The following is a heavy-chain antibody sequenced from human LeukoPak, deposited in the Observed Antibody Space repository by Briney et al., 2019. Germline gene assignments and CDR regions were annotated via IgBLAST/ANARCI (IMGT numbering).Heavy chain of an antibody. Sequence: SETLSLTCAVYGGPFSGYYWSWIRQPPGKGLEWIGEINHSGRTNYNPSLKSRVTISVDTSKNQFSLKLSSVTAADTAIYYCARGVGFVKIDYWGQGTLVTVSS. V-gene: IGHV4-34*01. CDR2: INHSGRT. D-gene: IGHD3-10*01. CDR3: ARGVGFVKIDY. J-gene: IGHJ4*02. CDR1: GGPFSGYY.